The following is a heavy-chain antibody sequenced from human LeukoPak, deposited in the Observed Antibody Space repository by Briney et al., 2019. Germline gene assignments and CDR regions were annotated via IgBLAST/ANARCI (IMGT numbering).Heavy chain of an antibody. CDR3: ATYFYYGSGSYSNDAFDI. J-gene: IGHJ3*02. D-gene: IGHD3-10*01. V-gene: IGHV4-59*02. Sequence: KPSATLSLTCTVSGGSVSGYYWSWIRPPPGKGLEWIGCIYYSGSTNYNPSLKSRVTISVDTSKNQFSLKLSSVTAADTAVYYCATYFYYGSGSYSNDAFDIWGRGTMVTASS. CDR1: GGSVSGYY. CDR2: IYYSGST.